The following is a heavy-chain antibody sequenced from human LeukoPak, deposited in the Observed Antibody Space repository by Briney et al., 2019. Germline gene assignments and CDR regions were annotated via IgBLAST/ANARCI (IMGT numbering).Heavy chain of an antibody. Sequence: SQTLSLTCTVSGGSISSGGHFWSWIRQPPGKGLEWIGHIEHSGSTYYNPSLTSRVTISVDRSMNQFSLKLTSVTAADTAVYSCAKEGEGTDTMVRGVPLRWGQGTLVTVSS. D-gene: IGHD3-10*01. J-gene: IGHJ4*02. CDR3: AKEGEGTDTMVRGVPLR. V-gene: IGHV4-30-2*01. CDR2: IEHSGST. CDR1: GGSISSGGHF.